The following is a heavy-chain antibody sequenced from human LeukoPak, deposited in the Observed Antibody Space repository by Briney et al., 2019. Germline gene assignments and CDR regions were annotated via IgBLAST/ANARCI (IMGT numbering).Heavy chain of an antibody. J-gene: IGHJ1*01. D-gene: IGHD6-19*01. Sequence: GSLRLSCAASGFTFSDYYMSWIRQAPGKGLEWASYISSSGSTIYYADSVKGRFTISRDNAKNSLYLQMNSLRAEDTAVYYCAKTGDSSGIPQYFQHWGQGTPVTVSS. V-gene: IGHV3-11*01. CDR2: ISSSGSTI. CDR1: GFTFSDYY. CDR3: AKTGDSSGIPQYFQH.